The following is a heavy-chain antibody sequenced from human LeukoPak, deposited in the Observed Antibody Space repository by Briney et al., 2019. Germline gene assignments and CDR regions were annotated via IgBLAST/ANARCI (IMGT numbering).Heavy chain of an antibody. CDR1: GFIFSDYY. CDR2: ISSSGSTI. V-gene: IGHV3-11*04. Sequence: GGSLRLSCAASGFIFSDYYMSWIRQAPGKGLEWVSYISSSGSTINYADSVKGRFTISRDNAKNSLYLQMSSLRVEDTAVYYCTRDPRHFDSCGQGTLVTVSS. J-gene: IGHJ5*01. D-gene: IGHD6-6*01. CDR3: TRDPRHFDS.